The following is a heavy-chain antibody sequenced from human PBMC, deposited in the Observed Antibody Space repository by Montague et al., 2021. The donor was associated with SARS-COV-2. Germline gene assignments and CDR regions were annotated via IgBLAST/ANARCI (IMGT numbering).Heavy chain of an antibody. CDR3: ARGGGVVGAFDY. J-gene: IGHJ4*02. V-gene: IGHV4-59*01. CDR2: ISDTGRT. Sequence: SETLSLTCAVSGGSTSTYYWNWIRQPPGKGLEWIGYISDTGRTNYYPALKSRVTISLDASKNQISLKLSSVTAADTAVLYCARGGGVVGAFDYWGQGILVTVSS. D-gene: IGHD1-26*01. CDR1: GGSTSTYY.